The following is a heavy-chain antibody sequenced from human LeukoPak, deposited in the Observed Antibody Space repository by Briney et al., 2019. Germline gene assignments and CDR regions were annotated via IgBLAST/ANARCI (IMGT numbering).Heavy chain of an antibody. CDR3: ARVYSSSWYYFDY. D-gene: IGHD6-13*01. V-gene: IGHV4-59*08. J-gene: IGHJ4*02. CDR2: IYYSGST. Sequence: SETLSLTCTVSGGSISSYYWSWIRQPPGKGLEWIGYIYYSGSTNYNLSLKSRVTISVDTSKNQFSLKLSSVTAADTAVYYCARVYSSSWYYFDYWGQGTLVTVSS. CDR1: GGSISSYY.